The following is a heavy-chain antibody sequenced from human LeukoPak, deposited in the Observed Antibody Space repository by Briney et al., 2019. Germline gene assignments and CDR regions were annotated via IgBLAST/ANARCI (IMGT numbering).Heavy chain of an antibody. CDR1: GGSFSGYY. CDR3: ARLGSSGRYGSDILPFDY. V-gene: IGHV4-34*01. J-gene: IGHJ4*02. D-gene: IGHD6-19*01. Sequence: PSETLSLTCAVYGGSFSGYYWSWIRQPPGKGLEWIGEINHSGSTNYNPSLKSRVTISVDTSKNQFSLKLSSVTAADTAVYYCARLGSSGRYGSDILPFDYWGQGTLVTVSS. CDR2: INHSGST.